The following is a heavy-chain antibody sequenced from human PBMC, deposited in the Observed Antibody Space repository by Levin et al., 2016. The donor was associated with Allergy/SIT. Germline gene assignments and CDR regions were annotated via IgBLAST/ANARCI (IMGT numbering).Heavy chain of an antibody. J-gene: IGHJ5*02. D-gene: IGHD6-13*01. Sequence: WIRQPPGKGLEWIGYIYYSGSTYYNPSLKGRVTISVDTSKNQFSLKLSSVTAADTAVYYCARDLGRAAAGTVDWFDPWGQGTLVTVSS. CDR2: IYYSGST. CDR3: ARDLGRAAAGTVDWFDP. V-gene: IGHV4-31*02.